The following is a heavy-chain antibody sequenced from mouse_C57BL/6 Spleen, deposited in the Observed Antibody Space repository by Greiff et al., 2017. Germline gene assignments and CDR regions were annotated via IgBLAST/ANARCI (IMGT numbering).Heavy chain of an antibody. Sequence: QVQLQQPGAELVMPGASVKLSCKASGYTFTSYWMHWVKQRPGQGLEWIGEIDPSDSYTNYNQKFKGKSTLTVDKSSSTAYMQLSSLTSEDSAVYYCARGGPGYCDYWGQGTTLTVSS. CDR3: ARGGPGYCDY. CDR2: IDPSDSYT. V-gene: IGHV1-69*01. J-gene: IGHJ2*01. CDR1: GYTFTSYW. D-gene: IGHD3-3*01.